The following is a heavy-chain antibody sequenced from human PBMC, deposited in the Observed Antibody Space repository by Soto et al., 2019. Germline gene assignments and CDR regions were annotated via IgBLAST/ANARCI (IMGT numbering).Heavy chain of an antibody. CDR3: TTDGFDYGGYGMDV. V-gene: IGHV3-15*07. Sequence: GGSLRLSYAASGFTFSNAWMNWVRQAPGKGLEWVGRIKSKTDGGTTDYAAPVKGRFTISRDDSKNTLYLQMNSLKTEDTAVYYCTTDGFDYGGYGMDVWGQGTTVTVSS. CDR1: GFTFSNAW. CDR2: IKSKTDGGTT. J-gene: IGHJ6*02. D-gene: IGHD4-17*01.